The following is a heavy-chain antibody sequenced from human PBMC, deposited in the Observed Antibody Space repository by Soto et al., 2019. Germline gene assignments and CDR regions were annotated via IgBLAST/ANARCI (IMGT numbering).Heavy chain of an antibody. Sequence: EVQLVESGGGLVKPGGSLRLSCISSGFTFRTYTMNWVRQAPGKGLEWVSGISGFSPYTFYAESVRGRFAISRDNAKNSMYLQMNSLRAEDTAVYYCARDRGYDAHDYYYNAMDVWGQGNTVTVAS. CDR1: GFTFRTYT. D-gene: IGHD2-15*01. J-gene: IGHJ6*02. CDR2: ISGFSPYT. V-gene: IGHV3-21*01. CDR3: ARDRGYDAHDYYYNAMDV.